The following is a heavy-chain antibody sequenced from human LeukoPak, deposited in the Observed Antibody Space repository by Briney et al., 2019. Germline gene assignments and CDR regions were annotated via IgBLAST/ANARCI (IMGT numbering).Heavy chain of an antibody. J-gene: IGHJ3*02. Sequence: PRRSLRLSRAASGFTLTSDAMSWVRQTPGKGVEWGSAISGSGGSTYSTDSAKGRFTIPRDNPKNTLHLQINSLRAEDTAVYYCAKVVGATGSDAFDIWGQGTMVTVSS. V-gene: IGHV3-23*01. D-gene: IGHD1-26*01. CDR3: AKVVGATGSDAFDI. CDR1: GFTLTSDA. CDR2: ISGSGGST.